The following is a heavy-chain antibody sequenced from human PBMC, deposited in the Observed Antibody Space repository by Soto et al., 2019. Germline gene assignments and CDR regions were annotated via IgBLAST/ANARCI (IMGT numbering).Heavy chain of an antibody. D-gene: IGHD6-19*01. Sequence: QVQLVESGGGVVQPGRSLRLSCAASGFTFSSSGMHWVRQAPGKGLEWVAVTSFDGSSGYYADSVRGRFTISRDNSNNTLYLQMNSLRAEDTAVYYCAKSPPAVAGYFDYWGQATLVTVSS. V-gene: IGHV3-30*18. CDR2: TSFDGSSG. J-gene: IGHJ4*02. CDR3: AKSPPAVAGYFDY. CDR1: GFTFSSSG.